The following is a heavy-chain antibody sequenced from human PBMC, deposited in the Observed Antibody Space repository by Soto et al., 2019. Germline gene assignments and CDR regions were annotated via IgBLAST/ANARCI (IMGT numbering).Heavy chain of an antibody. CDR3: ARDLGSSFDWFDP. Sequence: ASETLSLTCTVSGGSISSYYWSWIRQPPGKGLEWIGYIYYSGSTNYNPSLKSRVTISVDTSKKQFSLKLSSVTAADTAVYHCARDLGSSFDWFDPWGQGTLVTVSS. J-gene: IGHJ5*02. CDR1: GGSISSYY. D-gene: IGHD6-13*01. V-gene: IGHV4-59*01. CDR2: IYYSGST.